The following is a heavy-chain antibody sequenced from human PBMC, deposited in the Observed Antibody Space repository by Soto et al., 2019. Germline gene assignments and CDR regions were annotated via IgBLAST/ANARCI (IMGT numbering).Heavy chain of an antibody. Sequence: VASVKVSCKASGYTFTSYGISWVRQAPGQGLEWMGWISAYNGNTNYAQKLQGRVTMTTDTSTSTAYMELRSLRSDDTAVYYCAKGESPGIAAAGDYYYYGMDVWGQGTTVPVSS. J-gene: IGHJ6*02. CDR3: AKGESPGIAAAGDYYYYGMDV. CDR2: ISAYNGNT. D-gene: IGHD6-13*01. V-gene: IGHV1-18*04. CDR1: GYTFTSYG.